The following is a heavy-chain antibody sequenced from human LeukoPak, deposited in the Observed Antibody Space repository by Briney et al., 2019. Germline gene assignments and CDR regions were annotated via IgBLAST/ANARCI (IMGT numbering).Heavy chain of an antibody. CDR1: GGSIRSNYY. J-gene: IGHJ5*02. CDR2: IYYSGNS. CDR3: ARVGDRKYYSDSSGYYYWFDP. V-gene: IGHV4-39*07. D-gene: IGHD3-22*01. Sequence: SETLSLTCTVSGGSIRSNYYWGWIRQPPGKGLEWIGSIYYSGNSYYNPSLKSRVTVSVDTSKNQFSLKLNSVTAADTAVYYCARVGDRKYYSDSSGYYYWFDPWGQGTLVTVSS.